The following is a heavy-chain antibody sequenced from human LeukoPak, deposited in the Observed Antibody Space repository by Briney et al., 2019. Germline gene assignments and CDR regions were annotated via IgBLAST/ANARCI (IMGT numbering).Heavy chain of an antibody. Sequence: ASVKVSCKASGYTFNIYGISWVRRAPGQGLQWMGWISPYAGNTNYTQKFQGRVTMTTDTSTSTAYMELRSLRSDDTAMYYCARNYYDSSGYFAFDYWGQGTLATVSS. V-gene: IGHV1-18*01. CDR2: ISPYAGNT. CDR3: ARNYYDSSGYFAFDY. D-gene: IGHD3-22*01. J-gene: IGHJ4*02. CDR1: GYTFNIYG.